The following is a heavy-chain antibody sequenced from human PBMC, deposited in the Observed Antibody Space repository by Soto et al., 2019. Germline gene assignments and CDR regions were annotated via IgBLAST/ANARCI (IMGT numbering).Heavy chain of an antibody. J-gene: IGHJ6*02. CDR1: GYSISSGYY. D-gene: IGHD3-9*01. Sequence: SETLSLTCAVSGYSISSGYYWSWIRQPPGKGLEWIGSIFHSGTTYYKPSVKSRVTMSVDTSKNHFSLKLTSVTAADTALYYCARDHNYDILTGYYPHRGEHGMDVWGQGTTVTVSS. CDR3: ARDHNYDILTGYYPHRGEHGMDV. V-gene: IGHV4-38-2*02. CDR2: IFHSGTT.